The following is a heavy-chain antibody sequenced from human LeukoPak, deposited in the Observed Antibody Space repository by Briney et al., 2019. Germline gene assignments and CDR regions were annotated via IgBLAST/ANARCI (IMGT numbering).Heavy chain of an antibody. CDR3: AKSLCSGGSCYSFDY. V-gene: IGHV3-23*01. J-gene: IGHJ4*02. CDR2: ISAGGGGA. Sequence: GGSLRLSCTASGFTFSSYAMTWVRQAPGQGLEWVSSISAGGGGAYSADSVKGRFTISRDKSKNTLSLQMNSLRAEDTAIYYCAKSLCSGGSCYSFDYWGQGTLVTVSS. D-gene: IGHD2-15*01. CDR1: GFTFSSYA.